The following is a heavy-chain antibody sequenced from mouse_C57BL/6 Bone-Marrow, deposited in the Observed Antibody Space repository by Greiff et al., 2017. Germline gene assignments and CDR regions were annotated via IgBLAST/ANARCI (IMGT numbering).Heavy chain of an antibody. CDR2: IYPGDGDT. CDR1: GYAFSSSW. Sequence: QVQLQQSGPELVKPGASVKISCKASGYAFSSSWMNWVKQRPGKGLEWIGRIYPGDGDTNYNGKFKGKATLPADKSSSTAYMPLSSLTSEDSAVSFCASPFNWAYYFDYWGQGTTLTVSS. CDR3: ASPFNWAYYFDY. V-gene: IGHV1-82*01. J-gene: IGHJ2*01. D-gene: IGHD4-1*01.